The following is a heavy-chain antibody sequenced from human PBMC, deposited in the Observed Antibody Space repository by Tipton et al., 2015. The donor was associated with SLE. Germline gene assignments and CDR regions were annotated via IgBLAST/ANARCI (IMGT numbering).Heavy chain of an antibody. V-gene: IGHV4-59*01. Sequence: GEALGGSYWSWIRQTPGKGLEWIGNIFPSGNTDHNPSLKSRTTISADTSKNQFSLKVYSVTAADTAVYYCATSATRFDWFDPWGQGTLVTVSS. CDR2: IFPSGNT. CDR3: ATSATRFDWFDP. CDR1: GEALGGSY. D-gene: IGHD3-16*01. J-gene: IGHJ5*02.